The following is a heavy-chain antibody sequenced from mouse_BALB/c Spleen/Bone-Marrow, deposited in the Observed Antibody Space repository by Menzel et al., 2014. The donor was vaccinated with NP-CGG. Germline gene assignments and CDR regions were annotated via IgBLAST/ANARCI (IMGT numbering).Heavy chain of an antibody. J-gene: IGHJ4*01. CDR2: ISSGGSYT. CDR1: GFTFSSYG. V-gene: IGHV5-9-3*01. Sequence: EVKLVESGGGLVKPGGSLKLSCAASGFTFSSYGVSWVRQTPEKRLEWVATISSGGSYTYYPDSVKGRFTISRDNDKNTLYLQMSSLRSEDTATYYCTRQRGDYAMDYWGQGTSVTVSS. CDR3: TRQRGDYAMDY. D-gene: IGHD1-1*02.